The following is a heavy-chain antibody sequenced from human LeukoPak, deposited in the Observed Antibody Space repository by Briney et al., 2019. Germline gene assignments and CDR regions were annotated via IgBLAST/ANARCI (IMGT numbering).Heavy chain of an antibody. Sequence: PGGSLRLSCAASGFTFSSYSMNWVRQAPGKGLEWVANIKQDGSEKYYVDSVKGRFTISRDNAKNSLYLQMNSLRAEDTAVYYCARVGGQYSSSWQPSYYYYYGMDVWGQGTTVTVSS. CDR2: IKQDGSEK. J-gene: IGHJ6*02. CDR1: GFTFSSYS. D-gene: IGHD6-6*01. CDR3: ARVGGQYSSSWQPSYYYYYGMDV. V-gene: IGHV3-7*03.